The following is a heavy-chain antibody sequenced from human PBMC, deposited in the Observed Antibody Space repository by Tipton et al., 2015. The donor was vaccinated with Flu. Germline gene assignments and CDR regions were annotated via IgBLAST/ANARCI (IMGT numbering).Heavy chain of an antibody. CDR3: ARLSYYDVDLKNFYFDY. CDR1: KYIFSSYW. Sequence: LVQSGAEVKKPGESLKISCKGSKYIFSSYWIGWVRQMPGKGLEWMGIIYPGGTTYYNPSLKSRVTISVDTSKSQFSLKLRSVTAADTAVYYCARLSYYDVDLKNFYFDYWGQGALVTVSS. D-gene: IGHD3-10*02. V-gene: IGHV5-51*01. J-gene: IGHJ4*01. CDR2: IYPGGTT.